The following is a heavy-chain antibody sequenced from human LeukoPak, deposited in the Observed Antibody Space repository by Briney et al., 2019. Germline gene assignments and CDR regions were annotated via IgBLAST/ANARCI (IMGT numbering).Heavy chain of an antibody. D-gene: IGHD1-7*01. Sequence: GGSLRLSCAASGFTFSSYAMSWVRQAPGKGLEWVSAISGSGGSTYYADSVKGRFTISRDNSKNTLYLQMNSLRAEDTAVYYCAKNRMDAGTTLWFSWGQGTLVTVSS. V-gene: IGHV3-23*01. CDR1: GFTFSSYA. CDR3: AKNRMDAGTTLWFS. J-gene: IGHJ5*02. CDR2: ISGSGGST.